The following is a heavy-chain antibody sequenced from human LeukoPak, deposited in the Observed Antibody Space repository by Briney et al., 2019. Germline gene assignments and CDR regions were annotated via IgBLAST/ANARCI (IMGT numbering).Heavy chain of an antibody. Sequence: GGPLRLSCAASGFTFNSYAMHWVRQAPGKGLEWVAVISYDGSNKYYADSVKGRFSISRDNSKNTLYLQMNSLRAEDTAVYYCARDHLSIVVVTAPGYWGQGTLVTVSS. CDR2: ISYDGSNK. CDR1: GFTFNSYA. CDR3: ARDHLSIVVVTAPGY. V-gene: IGHV3-30*04. J-gene: IGHJ4*02. D-gene: IGHD2-21*02.